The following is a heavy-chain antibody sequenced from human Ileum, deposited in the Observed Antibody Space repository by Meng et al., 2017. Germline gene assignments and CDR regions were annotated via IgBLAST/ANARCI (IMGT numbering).Heavy chain of an antibody. J-gene: IGHJ6*02. Sequence: GGSLRFSCAALGFTFSSYGLHWVRQVPGKGLEWVAVIWYVGSNKYYADSVKGRFTISRYNSKNTLYLQMNSLRAEDTAVYYCARLYGSSWYGESYYYYGMDVWGQGTLVTVSS. CDR2: IWYVGSNK. D-gene: IGHD6-13*01. V-gene: IGHV3-33*01. CDR1: GFTFSSYG. CDR3: ARLYGSSWYGESYYYYGMDV.